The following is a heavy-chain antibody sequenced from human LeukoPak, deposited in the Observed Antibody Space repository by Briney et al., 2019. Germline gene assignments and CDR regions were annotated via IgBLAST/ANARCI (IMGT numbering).Heavy chain of an antibody. J-gene: IGHJ4*02. Sequence: PGGSLRLSCAASGFTFSTYAMSWVRQAPGKGLEWVSTLSGSGDYTFYADSVKGRFTISRDNSKNTLYLQMNSLRAEDTAVYYCAKANSYYDFWSAAFRWDYFDYWGQGTLVTVSS. CDR2: LSGSGDYT. D-gene: IGHD3-3*01. CDR1: GFTFSTYA. CDR3: AKANSYYDFWSAAFRWDYFDY. V-gene: IGHV3-23*01.